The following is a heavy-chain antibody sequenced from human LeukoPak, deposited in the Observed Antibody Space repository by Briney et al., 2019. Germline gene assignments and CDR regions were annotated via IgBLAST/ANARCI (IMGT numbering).Heavy chain of an antibody. CDR2: INSDGSST. Sequence: PGGSLRLSCAASGFTFSSYWMHWVRQAPGKRLVWVSRINSDGSSTSYADSVKGRFTISRDNAKNSLYLQMNSLRAEDTAIYYCARDPYNGNYGDSYYYYMDVWGKGTTVTISS. CDR3: ARDPYNGNYGDSYYYYMDV. D-gene: IGHD1-26*01. J-gene: IGHJ6*03. CDR1: GFTFSSYW. V-gene: IGHV3-74*01.